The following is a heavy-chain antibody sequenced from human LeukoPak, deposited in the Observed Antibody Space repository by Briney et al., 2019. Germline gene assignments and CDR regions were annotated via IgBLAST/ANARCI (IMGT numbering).Heavy chain of an antibody. Sequence: SETLALTCTVSGGSISSYYGSWVRQPPGKGLEWGGDIYYSGSTGYTPSLKSRVTISVDTSKTPFSPKLSSVSAADTAVYYCARSYDSRAYYSNGMDGWGQGTTVTAS. J-gene: IGHJ6*02. D-gene: IGHD3-22*01. CDR2: IYYSGST. CDR1: GGSISSYY. V-gene: IGHV4-59*01. CDR3: ARSYDSRAYYSNGMDG.